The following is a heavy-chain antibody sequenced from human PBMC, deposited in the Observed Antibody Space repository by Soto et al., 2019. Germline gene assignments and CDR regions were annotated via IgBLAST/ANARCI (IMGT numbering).Heavy chain of an antibody. V-gene: IGHV4-4*02. J-gene: IGHJ5*02. D-gene: IGHD3-22*01. CDR1: GGSVNNNNW. Sequence: SETLSLTCAVSGGSVNNNNWWGWVRQPPGEGLEWIGEVYPTGSFNYNPSLTSRVTMSVETSKNQFSMKVTSVTAADTAVYYCARSYYDTTGFAVDPWGQGTLVTVSS. CDR3: ARSYYDTTGFAVDP. CDR2: VYPTGSF.